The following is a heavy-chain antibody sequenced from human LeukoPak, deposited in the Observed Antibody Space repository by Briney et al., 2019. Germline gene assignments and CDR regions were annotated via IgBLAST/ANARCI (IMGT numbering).Heavy chain of an antibody. CDR1: GGSLSSYY. V-gene: IGHV4-59*01. CDR2: IYYSGST. D-gene: IGHD1-26*01. Sequence: PSETLSLTCTVSGGSLSSYYWSWIRQPPGKGLEWIGYIYYSGSTNYNPSLKSRVTISVDTSKNQFSLKLSSVTAADTAVYYCARVPLRSGIKWFDPWGQGTLVTVSS. J-gene: IGHJ5*02. CDR3: ARVPLRSGIKWFDP.